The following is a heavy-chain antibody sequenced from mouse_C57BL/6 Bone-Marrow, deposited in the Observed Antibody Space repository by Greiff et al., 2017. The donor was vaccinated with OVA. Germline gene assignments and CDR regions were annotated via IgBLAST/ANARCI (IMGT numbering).Heavy chain of an antibody. CDR3: ARSNGPAWFAY. J-gene: IGHJ3*01. Sequence: VQRVESGAELARPGASVKLSCKASGYTFTSYGISWVKQRTGQGLEWIGEIYPRSGNTYYNEKFKGKATLTADKSSSTAYMELRSLTSEDSAVYFCARSNGPAWFAYWGQGTLVTVSA. CDR1: GYTFTSYG. V-gene: IGHV1-81*01. D-gene: IGHD2-5*01. CDR2: IYPRSGNT.